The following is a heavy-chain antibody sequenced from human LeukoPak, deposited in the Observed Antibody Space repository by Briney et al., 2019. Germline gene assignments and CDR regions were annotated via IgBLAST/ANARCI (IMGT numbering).Heavy chain of an antibody. J-gene: IGHJ4*02. D-gene: IGHD5-18*01. CDR3: ATRGFNYGDLDY. CDR1: GFTFDSYG. V-gene: IGHV3-33*01. Sequence: GRSLRLSCAASGFTFDSYGMHWVRQAPGKGLEWVAVIWYDESNKYYADSVKGRFTISRDNSKSTLYLEMNSLRVDDTAVYYCATRGFNYGDLDYWGQGTLVTVSS. CDR2: IWYDESNK.